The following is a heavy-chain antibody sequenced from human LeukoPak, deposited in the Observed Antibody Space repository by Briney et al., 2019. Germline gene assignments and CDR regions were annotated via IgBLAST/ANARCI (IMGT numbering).Heavy chain of an antibody. CDR2: IYPGDSDT. V-gene: IGHV5-51*01. CDR3: ATTGNDGDYGYYYYGMDV. Sequence: GESLQISCKASGYSFTNYWIGWVRQMPGKGLEWMGIIYPGDSDTRYSPSFQGQVTISADKSISTAYLQWSSLKASDTAMYYCATTGNDGDYGYYYYGMDVWGQGTTVTVSS. D-gene: IGHD4-17*01. CDR1: GYSFTNYW. J-gene: IGHJ6*02.